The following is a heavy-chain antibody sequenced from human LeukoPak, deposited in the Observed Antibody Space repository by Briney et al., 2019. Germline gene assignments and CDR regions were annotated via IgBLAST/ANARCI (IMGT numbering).Heavy chain of an antibody. CDR1: GFTFSNNW. D-gene: IGHD2-15*01. CDR2: INEDGSVK. CDR3: TTATRDISFDN. V-gene: IGHV3-7*01. J-gene: IGHJ4*02. Sequence: PGGSLRLSCAASGFTFSNNWMTWVRQAPGKGLEWVAEINEDGSVKYYVDSVKGRFTISRDNAKNSLYLQMNSLRAVDTAVYYCTTATRDISFDNWGQGTLVTVSS.